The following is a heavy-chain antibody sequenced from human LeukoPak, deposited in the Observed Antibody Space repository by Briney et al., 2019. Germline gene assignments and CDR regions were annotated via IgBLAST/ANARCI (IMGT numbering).Heavy chain of an antibody. D-gene: IGHD2-15*01. V-gene: IGHV1-69*04. CDR1: GGTFSSYA. CDR2: IIPILGIA. J-gene: IGHJ5*02. Sequence: ASVKVSCKASGGTFSSYAISWVRQAPGQGLEWMGRIIPILGIANYAQKFQGRVTITADKSTSTAYMELSSLRSEDTAVYYCAEVVVAATRVNWFDPWGQGTLVTVSS. CDR3: AEVVVAATRVNWFDP.